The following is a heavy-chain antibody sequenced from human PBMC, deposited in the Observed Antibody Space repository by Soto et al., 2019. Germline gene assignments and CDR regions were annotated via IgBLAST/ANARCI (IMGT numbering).Heavy chain of an antibody. J-gene: IGHJ5*02. CDR1: GYSFTSFG. D-gene: IGHD3-16*02. CDR3: ARDNYDYIWGTYLPNWFDP. V-gene: IGHV1-18*04. CDR2: VTAYKDKT. Sequence: ASVKVSCKTSGYSFTSFGISWVRQAPGQGLEWVGWVTAYKDKTYYAQKLQGRVTMTTDTSTSTAYMELRSLISDDTAVYYCARDNYDYIWGTYLPNWFDPWGQGTLVTVSS.